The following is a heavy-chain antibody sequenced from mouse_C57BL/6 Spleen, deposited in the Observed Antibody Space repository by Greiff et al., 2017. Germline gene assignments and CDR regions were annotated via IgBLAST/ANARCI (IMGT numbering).Heavy chain of an antibody. CDR3: ARFYGYDPYYSMDD. J-gene: IGHJ4*01. V-gene: IGHV1-85*01. CDR1: GYTFTSYA. Sequence: QVQLTQSGPELVKPGASVKLSCKASGYTFTSYAINWVKQRPGQGLAWIGWIYPRDGSTKYTEKFKGKATLTVDTSSSTAYMELHSLTSEDSAVYFCARFYGYDPYYSMDDWGQGTSVTVSS. D-gene: IGHD2-2*01. CDR2: IYPRDGST.